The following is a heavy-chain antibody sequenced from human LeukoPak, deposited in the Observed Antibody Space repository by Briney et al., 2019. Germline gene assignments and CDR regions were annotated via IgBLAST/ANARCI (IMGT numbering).Heavy chain of an antibody. J-gene: IGHJ6*02. D-gene: IGHD3-9*01. CDR3: ARDRIRYFDWLDLYYYYYGMDV. Sequence: PGGSLRLSCAASGFTFSSYDMHWVRQAPGKGLEWVAVIWYDGSNKYYADSVKGRFTISRDNSKNTLYLQMNSLRAEDTAVYYCARDRIRYFDWLDLYYYYYGMDVWGQGTTVTVSS. CDR2: IWYDGSNK. V-gene: IGHV3-33*01. CDR1: GFTFSSYD.